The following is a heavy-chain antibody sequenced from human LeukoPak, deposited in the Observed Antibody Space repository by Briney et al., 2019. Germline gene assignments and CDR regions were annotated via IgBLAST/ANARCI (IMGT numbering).Heavy chain of an antibody. CDR3: ARANLGIVVVPAAPEYNWFDP. CDR1: GGSFSGYY. CDR2: INHSGST. Sequence: SETLSLTCAVYGGSFSGYYWSWIRQPPGKGLEWIGEINHSGSTNYNPSLKSRVTISVDTSKNQFSLKLSSVTAADTAVYYCARANLGIVVVPAAPEYNWFDPWGQGTLVTVSS. J-gene: IGHJ5*02. D-gene: IGHD2-2*03. V-gene: IGHV4-34*01.